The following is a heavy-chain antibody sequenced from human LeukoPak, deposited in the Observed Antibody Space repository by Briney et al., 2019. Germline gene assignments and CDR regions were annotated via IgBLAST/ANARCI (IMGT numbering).Heavy chain of an antibody. CDR3: ARAGGPYYYDSSGYYFDY. D-gene: IGHD3-22*01. CDR2: IKQDGSDK. V-gene: IGHV3-7*02. CDR1: GFTFSNSW. J-gene: IGHJ4*02. Sequence: PGGSLRLSCAASGFTFSNSWMSWVRQAPGKGLEWVANIKQDGSDKYYVESVKGRFTISRDNAKNSLYLQMNSLRAEDTAVYYCARAGGPYYYDSSGYYFDYWGQGTLVTVSS.